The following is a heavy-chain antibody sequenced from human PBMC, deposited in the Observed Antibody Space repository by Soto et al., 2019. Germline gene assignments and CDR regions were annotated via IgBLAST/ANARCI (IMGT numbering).Heavy chain of an antibody. Sequence: GSGPTLVNPTQTLTLTCTFSGFSLSTSLMLVSWILHPPGKSLEWLARIDWDDDKFYSTSLKTRLTISKDTSKNQVVLTMTNMDTVDTATYYRARIRHNSSWIFADWGQGTTVTVSS. CDR2: IDWDDDK. CDR3: ARIRHNSSWIFAD. D-gene: IGHD6-13*01. V-gene: IGHV2-70*04. CDR1: GFSLSTSLML. J-gene: IGHJ4*02.